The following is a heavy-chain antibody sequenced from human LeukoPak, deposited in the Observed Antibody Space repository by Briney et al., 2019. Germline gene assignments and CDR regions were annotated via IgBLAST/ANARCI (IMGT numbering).Heavy chain of an antibody. J-gene: IGHJ4*01. CDR1: GFTFSDHY. Sequence: PGGSLPVSCEVSGFTFSDHYMSWIRQAPGKRLEWVSYISSGSTYTNYGAYVEGRFTISRDNAKNSLYLQMNSLRAEDTAVYYCARGDYGGDYFDYWGEGALVSVSS. CDR3: ARGDYGGDYFDY. V-gene: IGHV3-11*05. D-gene: IGHD4-23*01. CDR2: ISSGSTYT.